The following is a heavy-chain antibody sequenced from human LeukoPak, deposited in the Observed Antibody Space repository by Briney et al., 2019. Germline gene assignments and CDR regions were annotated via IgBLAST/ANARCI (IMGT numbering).Heavy chain of an antibody. CDR3: ASKSTDHGELRFDY. D-gene: IGHD4-17*01. J-gene: IGHJ4*02. CDR2: IYYTGTT. Sequence: PSQTLSLTCTVSGGSISGGGYYWSWIRQHPGKGLEWIGYIYYTGTTNYNPSLKSRVTISVDTSKNQFSLKVSSVTAADTGVYYCASKSTDHGELRFDYWGQGTLVTVSS. V-gene: IGHV4-31*03. CDR1: GGSISGGGYY.